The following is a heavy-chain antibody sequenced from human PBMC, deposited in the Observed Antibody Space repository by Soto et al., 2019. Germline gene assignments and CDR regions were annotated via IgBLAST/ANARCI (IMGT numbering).Heavy chain of an antibody. Sequence: QLQLQESGSGLVKPSQTLSLTCAVSGGSISSGGYSWSWIRQPPGKGLEWIGYIYHSGSTYYNPSLKSRATISVDRSNNQFSLKLLSVTAADTAVYYCARVATVTTFGYYYGMDVWGQGTTVTVSS. D-gene: IGHD4-17*01. CDR3: ARVATVTTFGYYYGMDV. J-gene: IGHJ6*02. V-gene: IGHV4-30-2*01. CDR2: IYHSGST. CDR1: GGSISSGGYS.